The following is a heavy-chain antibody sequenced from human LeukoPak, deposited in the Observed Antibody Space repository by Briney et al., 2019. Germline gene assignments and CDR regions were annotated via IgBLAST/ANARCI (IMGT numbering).Heavy chain of an antibody. D-gene: IGHD1-26*01. Sequence: GGSLRLSCAASGFTFSSYGMHWVRQAPGKGLEWVAVISYDGSNKYYADSVKGRFTISRDNSKNTLYLQMNSLRAEDTAVYYCAKDQRSGSYSPATFDIWGQGTMVTASS. CDR2: ISYDGSNK. CDR3: AKDQRSGSYSPATFDI. CDR1: GFTFSSYG. J-gene: IGHJ3*02. V-gene: IGHV3-30*18.